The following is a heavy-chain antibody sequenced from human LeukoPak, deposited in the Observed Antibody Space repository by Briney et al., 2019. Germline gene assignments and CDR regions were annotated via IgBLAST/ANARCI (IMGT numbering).Heavy chain of an antibody. V-gene: IGHV3-21*01. Sequence: PGGSLRLSCAASGFTVSNNYMNWVRQAPGKGLEWVSSISSSSSYIYYADSVKGRFTISRDNAKNSLYLQMNSLRAEDTAVYYCARTLLAVAGLDYWGQGTLVTVSS. J-gene: IGHJ4*02. CDR1: GFTVSNNY. D-gene: IGHD6-19*01. CDR2: ISSSSSYI. CDR3: ARTLLAVAGLDY.